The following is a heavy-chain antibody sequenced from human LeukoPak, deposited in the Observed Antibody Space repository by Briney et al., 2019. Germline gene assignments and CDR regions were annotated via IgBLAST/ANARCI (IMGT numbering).Heavy chain of an antibody. J-gene: IGHJ3*02. CDR2: ISYSGTT. Sequence: SQTLSLTCTVSGGSISSGDYYWSWIRQPPGKGLVWIGYISYSGTTYYNPSLKSRVTISVDTSKNQFSLKLSSVTAADTAVYYCARERLNGYRDAFDIWGQGTMVTVSS. D-gene: IGHD5-18*01. CDR1: GGSISSGDYY. V-gene: IGHV4-30-4*08. CDR3: ARERLNGYRDAFDI.